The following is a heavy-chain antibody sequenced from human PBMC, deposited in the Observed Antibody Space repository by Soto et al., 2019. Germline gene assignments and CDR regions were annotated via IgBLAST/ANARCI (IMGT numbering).Heavy chain of an antibody. Sequence: EVQLLDSGGGLVQPGGSLRLSCAASGFTFSSYALSWVRQAPGKGLEWVSGISGSGDSTNYADSVKGRFTISRDNSGNTVYLQMNSLRAEDTAVYYCAKRFCTSTTCLSLDFYYYIGVCGEGTTVTVSS. D-gene: IGHD2-2*01. V-gene: IGHV3-23*01. CDR2: ISGSGDST. J-gene: IGHJ6*03. CDR3: AKRFCTSTTCLSLDFYYYIGV. CDR1: GFTFSSYA.